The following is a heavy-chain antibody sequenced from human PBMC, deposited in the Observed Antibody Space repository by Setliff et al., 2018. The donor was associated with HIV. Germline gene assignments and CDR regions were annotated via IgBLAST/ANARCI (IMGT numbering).Heavy chain of an antibody. CDR3: TRVIGAVAGPGGFDY. D-gene: IGHD6-19*01. CDR1: GFTFGDYA. V-gene: IGHV3-49*04. CDR2: IRSKAYGGTT. J-gene: IGHJ4*02. Sequence: SLRLSCTASGFTFGDYAMSWVRQAPGKGLEWVGFIRSKAYGGTTEYAASVKGRFTISRDDSKSIAYLQMNSLKTEDTAVYYCTRVIGAVAGPGGFDYWGQGTLVTVSS.